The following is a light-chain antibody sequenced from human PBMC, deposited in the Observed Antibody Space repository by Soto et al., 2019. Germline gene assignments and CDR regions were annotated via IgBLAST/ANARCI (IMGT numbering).Light chain of an antibody. CDR2: EVS. CDR1: SSDVGGYDY. CDR3: SSYTSSSTDV. V-gene: IGLV2-14*01. Sequence: QSALTHPASLSGSPGQSITISCTGTSSDVGGYDYVSWYQHHPGKAPKPTIYEVSNRPSGVSNRFSGSKSGNTASLTISGLQAEDEAEYYCSSYTSSSTDVFGTGTKVTVL. J-gene: IGLJ1*01.